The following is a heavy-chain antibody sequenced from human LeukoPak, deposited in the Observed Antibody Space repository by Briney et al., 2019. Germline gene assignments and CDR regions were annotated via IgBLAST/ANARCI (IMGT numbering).Heavy chain of an antibody. CDR3: ARAWGYGSGSYYNN. CDR1: VGTFSSYA. V-gene: IGHV1-69*06. CDR2: IIPIFGTT. J-gene: IGHJ4*02. Sequence: ASVKVSCKASVGTFSSYAISWVRQAPGHGLEWMGGIIPIFGTTNYTQKFQGRVTISADISTTTDYMDLSSLRAEDTAVYYCARAWGYGSGSYYNNWGQGTLVTVSS. D-gene: IGHD3-10*01.